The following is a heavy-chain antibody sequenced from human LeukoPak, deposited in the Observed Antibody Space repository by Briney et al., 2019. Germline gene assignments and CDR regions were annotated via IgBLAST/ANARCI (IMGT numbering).Heavy chain of an antibody. V-gene: IGHV3-23*01. D-gene: IGHD2/OR15-2a*01. Sequence: QAGGSLRLSCAASGFTLSSYAINWVRQAPGKGLEWVSTVSATGGRTYYADSVKGRLTISRDNSKNTLYLQMNSLRAEDTAVYYCAKSPSNNFYYFDYWGQGILVTVSS. J-gene: IGHJ4*02. CDR1: GFTLSSYA. CDR3: AKSPSNNFYYFDY. CDR2: VSATGGRT.